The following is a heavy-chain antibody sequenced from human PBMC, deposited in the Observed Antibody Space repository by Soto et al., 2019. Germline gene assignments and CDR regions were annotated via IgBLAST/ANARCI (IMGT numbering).Heavy chain of an antibody. V-gene: IGHV3-15*01. CDR3: TTGGHDSSGYYYYYYMDV. J-gene: IGHJ6*03. Sequence: GGSLRLSCAASGFTFSNAWMSWVRQAPGKGLEWVGRIKSKTDGGTTDYAAPVKGRFTISRDDSKNTLYLQMNSLKTEDTAVYYCTTGGHDSSGYYYYYYMDVWGKGTTVTVSS. CDR1: GFTFSNAW. D-gene: IGHD3-22*01. CDR2: IKSKTDGGTT.